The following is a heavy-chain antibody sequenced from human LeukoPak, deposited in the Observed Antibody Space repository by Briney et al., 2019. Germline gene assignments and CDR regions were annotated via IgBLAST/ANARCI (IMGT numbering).Heavy chain of an antibody. Sequence: AASVKVSCKASGYTFTSYDINWVRQATGQGLEWMGWMNPNSGNTGYAQKFQGRVTMTRNTSISTAYMELSSLRSEDTAVYYCARDPTVTNSGFFDYWGQGTLVTVSS. CDR2: MNPNSGNT. V-gene: IGHV1-8*01. CDR1: GYTFTSYD. J-gene: IGHJ4*02. CDR3: ARDPTVTNSGFFDY. D-gene: IGHD4-17*01.